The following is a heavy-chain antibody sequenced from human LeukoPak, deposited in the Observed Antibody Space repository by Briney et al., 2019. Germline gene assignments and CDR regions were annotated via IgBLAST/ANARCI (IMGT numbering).Heavy chain of an antibody. V-gene: IGHV4-61*01. CDR1: GGSVSSASYY. D-gene: IGHD3-22*01. J-gene: IGHJ3*02. CDR2: IHSSGTT. CDR3: ARGYYHAFDI. Sequence: SETLSLTCTVSGGSVSSASYYWSWIRQPPGKGLNWIGYIHSSGTTNYSPSLKSRVTTSVDTSKNQFSLKLSSVTAADTAVYYCARGYYHAFDIWGQGTMVTVSS.